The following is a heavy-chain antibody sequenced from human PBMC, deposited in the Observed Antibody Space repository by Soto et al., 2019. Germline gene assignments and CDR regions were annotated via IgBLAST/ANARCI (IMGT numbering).Heavy chain of an antibody. D-gene: IGHD6-19*01. CDR3: ARDKIAVVNYYYYGMDV. Sequence: PWGSLRLSCAASGFTFSSYSMNWVRQAPGKGLEWVSSISSSSSYIYYADSVKGRFTISRDNAKNSLYLQMNSLRAEDTAVYYCARDKIAVVNYYYYGMDVWGQGTTVTVSS. J-gene: IGHJ6*02. CDR2: ISSSSSYI. V-gene: IGHV3-21*01. CDR1: GFTFSSYS.